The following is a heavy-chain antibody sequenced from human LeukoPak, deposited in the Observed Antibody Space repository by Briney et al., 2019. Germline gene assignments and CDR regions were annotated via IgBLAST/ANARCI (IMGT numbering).Heavy chain of an antibody. Sequence: GGSLRLSCAASGFTFSSYGMHWVRQAPGKGLEWVAFIRYDGSNKYYADSVKGRFTISRDNSKNTLYLQMNSLRAEDTAVYYCAKDLSPIAVAGTAFDYWGQGTLVTVSS. D-gene: IGHD6-19*01. V-gene: IGHV3-30*02. CDR2: IRYDGSNK. CDR1: GFTFSSYG. J-gene: IGHJ4*02. CDR3: AKDLSPIAVAGTAFDY.